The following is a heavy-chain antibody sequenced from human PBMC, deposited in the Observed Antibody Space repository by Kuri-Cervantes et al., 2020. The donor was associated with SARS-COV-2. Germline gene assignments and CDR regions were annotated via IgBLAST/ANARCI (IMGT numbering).Heavy chain of an antibody. V-gene: IGHV4-59*01. D-gene: IGHD1-7*01. J-gene: IGHJ4*02. CDR2: IYYSGST. CDR3: ARGSWNYPFDY. CDR1: GGSISSYY. Sequence: SETLSLTCTVSGGSISSYYWSWIRQPPGKGLEWIGYIYYSGSTNYNPSLKSRVTISVDTSKNQFSLKLSSVTAADTAGYYCARGSWNYPFDYWGQGTLVTVSS.